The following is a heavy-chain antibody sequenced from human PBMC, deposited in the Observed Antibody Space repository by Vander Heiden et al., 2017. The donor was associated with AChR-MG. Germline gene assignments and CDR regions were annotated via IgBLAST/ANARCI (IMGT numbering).Heavy chain of an antibody. CDR1: GGSFSSHS. J-gene: IGHJ4*02. Sequence: QVQLQQWGAGLLKPSETLSLTCGVSGGSFSSHSWTWLRQTPGKGLEWIGEINHTGSTNRNPSLESRVTLSIDTSKKQFSLKLSSVTAADTAVYFCARRGYYDGTSYYYDGGQGTLVTGSS. CDR3: ARRGYYDGTSYYYD. CDR2: INHTGST. V-gene: IGHV4-34*01. D-gene: IGHD3-22*01.